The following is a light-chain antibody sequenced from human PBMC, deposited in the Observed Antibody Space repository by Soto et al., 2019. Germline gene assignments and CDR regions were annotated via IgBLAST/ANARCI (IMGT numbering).Light chain of an antibody. CDR2: DVS. Sequence: QSVLTQPASVSGSPGQSITISCTGTSSDIGSYNYVSWYQQYPGKAPKLMIYDVSNRPSGVSNRFSGSKSGNTASLTISGFRTEDEAVYYCNSYTGTSSGYVFGTGTKVTAL. CDR3: NSYTGTSSGYV. CDR1: SSDIGSYNY. J-gene: IGLJ1*01. V-gene: IGLV2-14*01.